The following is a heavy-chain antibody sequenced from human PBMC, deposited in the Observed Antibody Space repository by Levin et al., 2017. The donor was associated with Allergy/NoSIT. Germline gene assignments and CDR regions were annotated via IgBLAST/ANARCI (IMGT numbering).Heavy chain of an antibody. CDR3: TTEMTTVTAAIFDF. CDR2: IKSEIDGGTT. Sequence: GGSLRLSCAASGFTFSSAWMNWVRQAPGKGLEWVGRIKSEIDGGTTEFAAPVKDRFSISRDDSKKTLFLQMDSLKIEDSAVYYWTTEMTTVTAAIFDFWGQGALVTVSS. D-gene: IGHD4-17*01. J-gene: IGHJ4*02. CDR1: GFTFSSAW. V-gene: IGHV3-15*01.